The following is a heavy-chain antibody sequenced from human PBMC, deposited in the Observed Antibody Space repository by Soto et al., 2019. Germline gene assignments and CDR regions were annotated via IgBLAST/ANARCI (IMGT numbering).Heavy chain of an antibody. D-gene: IGHD6-6*01. V-gene: IGHV1-46*03. J-gene: IGHJ5*02. CDR1: GYTFTSYY. CDR3: ARAARPREGWFDP. Sequence: QVQLVQSGAEVKKPGASVKVSCKASGYTFTSYYMHWVRQAPGQGLEWMGIINPSGGSTSYAQKFQGRVNMTRDTSTSTVYMELSSLRSEDTAVYYCARAARPREGWFDPWGQGTLVTVSS. CDR2: INPSGGST.